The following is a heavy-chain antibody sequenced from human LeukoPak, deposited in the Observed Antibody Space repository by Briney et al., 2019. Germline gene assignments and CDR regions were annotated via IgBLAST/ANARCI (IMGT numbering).Heavy chain of an antibody. D-gene: IGHD6-19*01. CDR3: AKDRYSSGWYSDFDY. V-gene: IGHV3-30*18. CDR1: GFTFSNYA. J-gene: IGHJ4*02. Sequence: GGSLRLSCAASGFTFSNYAMHWVRQAPGKGLEWVAVISDDGSNKYYGDSVKGRFTISRDNSKNTVYLQMNSLRAEDTAVYYCAKDRYSSGWYSDFDYWGQGALVTVSS. CDR2: ISDDGSNK.